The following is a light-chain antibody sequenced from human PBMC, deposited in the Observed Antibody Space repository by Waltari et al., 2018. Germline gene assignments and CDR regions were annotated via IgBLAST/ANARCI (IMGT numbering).Light chain of an antibody. CDR1: QSISSY. CDR2: AAS. V-gene: IGKV1-39*01. Sequence: DIQMTQSPSSLSASVGDSVTISCRASQSISSYLNWYQQKLGKAPKLLIYAASSLQSGVPSRFSGSGSATDFTLIISSLQPEDFATYYCQQTYSTPRTFGQGTKVEIK. CDR3: QQTYSTPRT. J-gene: IGKJ1*01.